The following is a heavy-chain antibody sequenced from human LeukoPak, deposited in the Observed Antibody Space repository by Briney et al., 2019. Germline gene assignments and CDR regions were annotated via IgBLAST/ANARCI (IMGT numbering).Heavy chain of an antibody. CDR1: GGSISSYY. D-gene: IGHD5-12*01. Sequence: SETLSLTCTVSGGSISSYYWSWIRQPPGKGLGWIGYIYYSGSTNYNPSLKSRVTISVDTSKNQFSLKLSSVTAADTAVYYCARHNGYSGYDSPFDYWGQGTLVTVSS. J-gene: IGHJ4*02. V-gene: IGHV4-59*08. CDR2: IYYSGST. CDR3: ARHNGYSGYDSPFDY.